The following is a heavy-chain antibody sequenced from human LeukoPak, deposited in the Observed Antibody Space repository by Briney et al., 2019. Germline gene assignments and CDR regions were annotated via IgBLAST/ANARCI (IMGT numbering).Heavy chain of an antibody. J-gene: IGHJ2*01. D-gene: IGHD3-22*01. CDR3: ARDLRYYDSSGYPIYWYFDL. Sequence: ASVKVSCKASGYTFTSYGISWVRQAPGQGLEWMGWISAYNGNTNYAQKLQGRVTMTTDTSTSTAYMELRSLRSDDTAVYYCARDLRYYDSSGYPIYWYFDLWGRGTLVTVSS. CDR1: GYTFTSYG. V-gene: IGHV1-18*01. CDR2: ISAYNGNT.